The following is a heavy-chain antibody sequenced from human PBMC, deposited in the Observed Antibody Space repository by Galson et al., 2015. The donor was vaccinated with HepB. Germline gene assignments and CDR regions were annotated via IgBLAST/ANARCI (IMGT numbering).Heavy chain of an antibody. D-gene: IGHD2-15*01. CDR1: GFTFSSYG. CDR3: ARDLRHCSGGSCSAYGMDV. V-gene: IGHV3-33*08. J-gene: IGHJ6*02. Sequence: SLRLSCAVSGFTFSSYGMHWVRQTPGKGLEWVAVIWYDGSNKYYADSVKGRFTISRDNSKNTLYVQMNSLRAEDTAVYYCARDLRHCSGGSCSAYGMDVWGQGTTVTVSS. CDR2: IWYDGSNK.